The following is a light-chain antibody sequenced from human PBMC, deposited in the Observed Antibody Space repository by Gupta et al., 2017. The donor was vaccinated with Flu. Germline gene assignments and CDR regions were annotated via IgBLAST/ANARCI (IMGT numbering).Light chain of an antibody. CDR3: NSRDSSDNHLV. V-gene: IGLV3-19*01. J-gene: IGLJ2*01. CDR1: SLRSYY. CDR2: GKN. Sequence: CQGDSLRSYYASWYQQQPGQAPVLIIYGKNNRPSGLPDRFSGSSSGNTASLTITGAQAEDEADYYCNSRDSSDNHLVFGGGTKLTVL.